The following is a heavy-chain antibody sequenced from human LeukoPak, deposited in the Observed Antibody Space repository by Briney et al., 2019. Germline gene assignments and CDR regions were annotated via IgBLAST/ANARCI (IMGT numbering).Heavy chain of an antibody. CDR1: GGSFSGYY. D-gene: IGHD5-18*01. Sequence: SETLSLTCAVYGGSFSGYYWSWIRQPPGKGLEWIGEINHSGSTNYNPSLKSRVTISVDTSKNQFSLKLSSVTAADTAVYYCARIDWKGGYSYGYDYWGQGTLVTVSS. CDR2: INHSGST. V-gene: IGHV4-34*01. J-gene: IGHJ4*02. CDR3: ARIDWKGGYSYGYDY.